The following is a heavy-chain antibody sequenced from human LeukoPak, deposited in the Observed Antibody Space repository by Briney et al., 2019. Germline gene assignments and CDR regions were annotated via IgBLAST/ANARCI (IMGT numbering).Heavy chain of an antibody. CDR1: GFTFSTYN. J-gene: IGHJ4*02. CDR3: ARGSTWSPLDFDY. D-gene: IGHD1-20*01. Sequence: GGSLRLSCLASGFTFSTYNMHWVRQAPGKGLEWVSTISSTSDTYKYYANSVRGRFTISRDNAKNSLYLQMIGLRAEDTGIYFCARGSTWSPLDFDYWGQGTQVTVSS. CDR2: ISSTSDTYK. V-gene: IGHV3-21*01.